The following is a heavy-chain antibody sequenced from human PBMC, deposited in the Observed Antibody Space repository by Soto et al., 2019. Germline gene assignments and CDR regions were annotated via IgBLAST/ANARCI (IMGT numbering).Heavy chain of an antibody. Sequence: EVQLVESGGGLVQPGGSLRLSCAASGFTFSSYWMHWVRQAPGKGLVWVSRIDNDGSSTIYADSEKGRFTISRDNAKNTLYLQMNSLIAEDTAVYYCGRTNPGYSYVNYWGQGTLVTVSS. J-gene: IGHJ4*02. V-gene: IGHV3-74*01. CDR2: IDNDGSST. D-gene: IGHD5-18*01. CDR3: GRTNPGYSYVNY. CDR1: GFTFSSYW.